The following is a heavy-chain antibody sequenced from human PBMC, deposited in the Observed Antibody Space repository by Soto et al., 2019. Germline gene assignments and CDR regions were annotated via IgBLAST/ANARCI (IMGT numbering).Heavy chain of an antibody. CDR3: AREGSYSAYNFAHGIQLWSFDF. D-gene: IGHD5-12*01. CDR2: IFSSGST. CDR1: KGSLNTFC. V-gene: IGHV4-4*07. J-gene: IGHJ4*02. Sequence: PSETLSLTWTLSKGSLNTFCWGCDRQLAGRGLEWIGRIFSSGSTSFNPSLESRVAMSVDTSKNHFSLNLSSVTAADMAVYYCAREGSYSAYNFAHGIQLWSFDFWGQGALVTVSS.